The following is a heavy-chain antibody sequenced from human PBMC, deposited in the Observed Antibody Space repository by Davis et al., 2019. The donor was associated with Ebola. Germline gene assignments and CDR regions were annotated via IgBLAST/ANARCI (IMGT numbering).Heavy chain of an antibody. J-gene: IGHJ4*02. CDR3: ARGSTVTTDY. CDR2: INHSGST. Sequence: SQTLSLTCAVYGGSFSGYYWSWIRQPPGKGLEWIGEINHSGSTNYNPSLKSRVTISVDTSKNQFSLKLSSVTAADTAVYYCARGSTVTTDYWGQGTLVTVSS. V-gene: IGHV4-34*01. CDR1: GGSFSGYY. D-gene: IGHD4-17*01.